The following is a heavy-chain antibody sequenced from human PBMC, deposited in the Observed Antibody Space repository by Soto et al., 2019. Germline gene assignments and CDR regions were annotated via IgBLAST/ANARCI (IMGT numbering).Heavy chain of an antibody. D-gene: IGHD5-18*01. Sequence: PGGSLRLSCAASGFTFSSYGMHWVRQAPGKGLEWVAVISYDGSNKYYADSVKGRFTISRDNSKNTLYLQMNSLRAEDTAVYYCAKWGDTAMARGLDYWGQGTLVTVSS. V-gene: IGHV3-30*18. CDR3: AKWGDTAMARGLDY. CDR1: GFTFSSYG. J-gene: IGHJ4*02. CDR2: ISYDGSNK.